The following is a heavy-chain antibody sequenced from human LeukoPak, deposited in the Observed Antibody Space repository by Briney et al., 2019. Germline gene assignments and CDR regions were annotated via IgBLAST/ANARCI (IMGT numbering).Heavy chain of an antibody. CDR3: ARGSWYFDL. J-gene: IGHJ2*01. CDR2: INHSRST. V-gene: IGHV4-34*01. CDR1: GGSFSGYF. Sequence: SDTLALTCAVYGGSFSGYFWSWIRQPPGKGLELIGEINHSRSTNYNPSLKSRVTISVDTSKNQFPLKLSSVTAADTAVYYCARGSWYFDLWGRGTLVTVSS.